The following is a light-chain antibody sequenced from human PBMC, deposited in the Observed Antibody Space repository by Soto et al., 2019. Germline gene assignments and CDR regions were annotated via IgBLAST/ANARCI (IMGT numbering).Light chain of an antibody. CDR3: AAWDDSLSGHVA. CDR2: NNH. J-gene: IGLJ2*01. CDR1: SSNIATNT. V-gene: IGLV1-44*01. Sequence: QSVLTQPPSASGTPGQRVTISCSGSSSNIATNTVNWYQQLPGTAPKLLIYNNHQRPLGVPDRFSGSKSGTSASLAISGLQSEDEADYYCAAWDDSLSGHVAFGGGTKLTVL.